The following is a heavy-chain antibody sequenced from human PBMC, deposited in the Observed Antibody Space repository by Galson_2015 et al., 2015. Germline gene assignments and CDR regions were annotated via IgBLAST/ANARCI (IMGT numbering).Heavy chain of an antibody. CDR2: ISNSGTS. D-gene: IGHD3-10*01. CDR3: AGFYGSGSHTWFDP. Sequence: GHISNSGTSNYNPSLKSRATISLDTSKNQFSLKLSSVTAADTAVYFCAGFYGSGSHTWFDPWGQGTLVTVSS. V-gene: IGHV4-61*09. J-gene: IGHJ5*02.